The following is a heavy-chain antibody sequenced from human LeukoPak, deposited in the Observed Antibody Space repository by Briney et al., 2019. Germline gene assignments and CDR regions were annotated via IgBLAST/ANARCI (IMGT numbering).Heavy chain of an antibody. V-gene: IGHV5-51*01. D-gene: IGHD3-22*01. J-gene: IGHJ3*02. CDR2: IYLGDSDT. CDR3: ARRREWRDSSVLVYAFDI. Sequence: GESPKISCKGSGYSFTSYWIGWVRQMPGKGLEWMGIIYLGDSDTRYSPSFQGQVTISADKSISTAYLQWSSLKASDTAMYYCARRREWRDSSVLVYAFDIWGQGTMVTVSS. CDR1: GYSFTSYW.